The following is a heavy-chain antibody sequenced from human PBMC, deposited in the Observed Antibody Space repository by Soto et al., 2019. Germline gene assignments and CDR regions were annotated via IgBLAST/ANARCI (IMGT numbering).Heavy chain of an antibody. CDR2: IDADGSST. CDR1: AFTFSSYW. V-gene: IGHV3-74*01. CDR3: ARASVRICSSNSCYTEPRGMDV. D-gene: IGHD2-2*02. J-gene: IGHJ6*02. Sequence: GGSLRLSCGASAFTFSSYWMHWVRQAPGKGLVWVSRIDADGSSTSYADSVKGRFTISRDNAKNTLYLQLNSLRAEDTAVYYCARASVRICSSNSCYTEPRGMDVWGQGTTVPVS.